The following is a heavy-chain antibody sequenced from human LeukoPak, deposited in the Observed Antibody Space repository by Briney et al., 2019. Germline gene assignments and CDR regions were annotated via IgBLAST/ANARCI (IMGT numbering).Heavy chain of an antibody. CDR3: ASWGLTTLAYDY. CDR2: IYTSGGT. D-gene: IGHD4-11*01. Sequence: SSQTLSLTCTVSGGSISSGNYYWTWIRQPAGKGLEWIGRIYTSGGTNYNPSLKSRVTISVDTSKNQFSLKLSSVTAADTAVYYCASWGLTTLAYDYWGQGTLVTVSS. CDR1: GGSISSGNYY. J-gene: IGHJ4*02. V-gene: IGHV4-61*02.